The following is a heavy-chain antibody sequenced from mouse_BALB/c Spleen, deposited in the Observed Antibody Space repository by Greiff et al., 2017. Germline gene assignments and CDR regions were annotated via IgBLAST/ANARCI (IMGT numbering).Heavy chain of an antibody. V-gene: IGHV1-82*01. CDR2: IYPGDGDT. J-gene: IGHJ2*01. CDR3: ARPRTDGYFDY. CDR1: GYAFSSSW. Sequence: QVQLQQSGPELVKPGASVKISCKASGYAFSSSWMNWVKQRPGQGLEWIGRIYPGDGDTNYNGKFKGKATLTADKSSSTAYMQLSSLTSVDSAVYFCARPRTDGYFDYWGQGTTLTVSS.